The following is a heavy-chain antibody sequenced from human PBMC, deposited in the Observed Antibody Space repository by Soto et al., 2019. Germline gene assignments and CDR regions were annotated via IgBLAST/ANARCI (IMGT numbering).Heavy chain of an antibody. J-gene: IGHJ4*02. CDR2: ISGNGGST. Sequence: EVQLLESGGGLVQPGGSLRLSCAASGFTFSSYAMSWVRQAPGKGLEWVSAISGNGGSTYYADSVKGRFTISRDNSKNTRYLKMNSLRAEDTAVYYCAQASRKVVVSGDYFDYWGQATLVTVS. D-gene: IGHD2-15*01. CDR3: AQASRKVVVSGDYFDY. CDR1: GFTFSSYA. V-gene: IGHV3-23*01.